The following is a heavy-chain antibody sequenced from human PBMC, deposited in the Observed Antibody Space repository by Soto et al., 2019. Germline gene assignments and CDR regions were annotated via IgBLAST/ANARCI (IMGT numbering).Heavy chain of an antibody. CDR2: ISGSGGST. CDR1: GFTFTSYS. D-gene: IGHD6-13*01. J-gene: IGHJ4*02. CDR3: AYRSTPFDY. Sequence: GGSLTLSCAASGFTFTSYSMNWFRQAPGKGLEWVTAISGSGGSTYYADSVKGRFTISRDNSKNTLYLQMNSLRAEDTAVYYGAYRSTPFDYWGQGTLVTDSA. V-gene: IGHV3-23*01.